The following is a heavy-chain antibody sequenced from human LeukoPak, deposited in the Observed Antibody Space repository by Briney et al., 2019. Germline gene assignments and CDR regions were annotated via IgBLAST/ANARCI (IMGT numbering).Heavy chain of an antibody. CDR1: GFTFNTYG. CDR2: IHYDGSNK. D-gene: IGHD3-3*01. V-gene: IGHV3-30*02. CDR3: ARLTRGYYSDY. Sequence: PGGSLRLSCAASGFTFNTYGMHWVRQAPGKGLEWVTFIHYDGSNKYYADSVKGRFTISRDNSKNTLYLQMHCLTADDTAVYYCARLTRGYYSDYWGQGTLVTVSS. J-gene: IGHJ4*02.